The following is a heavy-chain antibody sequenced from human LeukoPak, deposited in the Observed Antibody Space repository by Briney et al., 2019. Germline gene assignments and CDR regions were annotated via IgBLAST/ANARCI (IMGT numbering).Heavy chain of an antibody. CDR2: ISYDGSNK. J-gene: IGHJ4*02. Sequence: PGGSLRLSCAASGFTFSSYGMHWVRQAPGKGLEWVAVISYDGSNKYYAGSVKGRFTISRDNSKNTLYLQMNSLRAEDTAVYYCAKERDFWSGRYSRNPLDYWGQGTLVTVSS. CDR3: AKERDFWSGRYSRNPLDY. CDR1: GFTFSSYG. D-gene: IGHD3-3*01. V-gene: IGHV3-30*18.